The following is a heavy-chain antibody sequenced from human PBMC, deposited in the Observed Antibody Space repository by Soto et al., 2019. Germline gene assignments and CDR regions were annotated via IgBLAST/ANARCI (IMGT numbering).Heavy chain of an antibody. D-gene: IGHD3-10*01. CDR2: ISWNSGSR. Sequence: DVQLVESGGGLVQPGRSLRLSCAASGFTFDDYAMHWVRQAPGKGLEWVSGISWNSGSRGYADSVRGRFTISRDNAKNSLYLQMNSLRAEDTALYYCAKDNYDSGTYYNYFDPWGQGTLVTVSS. CDR3: AKDNYDSGTYYNYFDP. J-gene: IGHJ5*02. V-gene: IGHV3-9*01. CDR1: GFTFDDYA.